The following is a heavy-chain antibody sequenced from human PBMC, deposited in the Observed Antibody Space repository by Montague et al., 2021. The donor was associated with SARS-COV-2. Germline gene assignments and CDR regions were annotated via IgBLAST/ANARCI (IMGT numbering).Heavy chain of an antibody. CDR1: GDSMTGDSMSRYY. CDR2: ISNSGFT. CDR3: ARVRKDDYGDYDFDV. V-gene: IGHV4-61*01. J-gene: IGHJ4*02. Sequence: SETLSLTCTASGDSMTGDSMSRYYWRWIRQTPGKGLEWNGYISNSGFTHDNPSLMNRVTTSVDTSHNLCSLKLNSVTAADTAVYYCARVRKDDYGDYDFDVWGQGTLVTVSS. D-gene: IGHD4-17*01.